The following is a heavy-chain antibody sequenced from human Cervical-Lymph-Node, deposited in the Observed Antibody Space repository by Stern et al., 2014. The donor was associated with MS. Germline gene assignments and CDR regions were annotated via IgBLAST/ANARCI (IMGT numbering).Heavy chain of an antibody. CDR3: ARVGRMATLYYFDY. CDR2: LYYSGST. J-gene: IGHJ4*02. V-gene: IGHV4-31*03. Sequence: VQLQESGPGLVKPSQTLSLTCTASGGSISSGGYHWSRIRPHQGKGLEWIVYLYYSGSTYYNPSLKRRRTITDNTDNNQVFLKLSSVTAADTAVYYCARVGRMATLYYFDYWGQGTLVTVSS. CDR1: GGSISSGGYH. D-gene: IGHD4-23*01.